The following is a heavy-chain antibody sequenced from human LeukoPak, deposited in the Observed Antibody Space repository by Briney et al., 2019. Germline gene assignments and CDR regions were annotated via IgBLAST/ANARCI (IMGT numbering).Heavy chain of an antibody. CDR3: ARVGVRGYYYGMDV. V-gene: IGHV4-39*01. J-gene: IGHJ6*02. CDR2: IYYSGRT. CDR1: GGSISSGTYY. Sequence: SETLSLTCSVSGGSISSGTYYWGWIRQPPGKGLEWIGSIYYSGRTYYNPSLKSRGTISVDTSKNQFSLKVNSVTAADTAVYYCARVGVRGYYYGMDVWGQGTTVTVSS. D-gene: IGHD3-10*01.